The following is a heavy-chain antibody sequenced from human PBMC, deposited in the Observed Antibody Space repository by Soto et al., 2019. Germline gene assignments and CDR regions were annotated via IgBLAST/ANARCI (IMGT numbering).Heavy chain of an antibody. J-gene: IGHJ6*02. Sequence: QVQLVQSGAEVKRPGASVKVSCRASGYTFTNYYIYWVRQAPGQGLEWMGIINPSGGTTGYTPKFQVRLPVTRETSTNKVYMGLSSGALEDTAVYYWAGDLQGGGGEGTYNYYYGMDVGGQGPTVTVSS. CDR2: INPSGGTT. V-gene: IGHV1-46*01. D-gene: IGHD3-16*01. CDR1: GYTFTNYY. CDR3: AGDLQGGGGEGTYNYYYGMDV.